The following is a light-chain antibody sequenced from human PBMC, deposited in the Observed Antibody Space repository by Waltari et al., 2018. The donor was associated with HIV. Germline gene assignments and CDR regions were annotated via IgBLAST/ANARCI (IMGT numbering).Light chain of an antibody. CDR2: DVT. V-gene: IGLV2-14*03. J-gene: IGLJ1*01. CDR3: ASYRYSSRTYV. Sequence: QSALTQPASVSASPGQSIKISCIGTSNDVGDYNHVSWYQQQPDKAPRLMIYDVTNGRSGVSTLFSGSKSGNTASLAISCLQAEDEAIYYCASYRYSSRTYVFGTGTTVTVL. CDR1: SNDVGDYNH.